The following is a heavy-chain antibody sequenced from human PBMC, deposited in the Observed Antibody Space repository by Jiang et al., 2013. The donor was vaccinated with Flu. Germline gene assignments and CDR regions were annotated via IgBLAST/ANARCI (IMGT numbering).Heavy chain of an antibody. CDR3: ARGRVVGVTADGMDV. V-gene: IGHV1-46*01. CDR2: INPSGGSS. J-gene: IGHJ6*02. D-gene: IGHD1-26*01. CDR1: GYSFTSYY. Sequence: GAEVKKPGASVKVSCKASGYSFTSYYMHWVRQAPGQGLEWMGIINPSGGSSINAQKFQGRVTMTRDTSTSTVYMELSSLRSEDTAFYYCARGRVVGVTADGMDVWGQGTTVTVSS.